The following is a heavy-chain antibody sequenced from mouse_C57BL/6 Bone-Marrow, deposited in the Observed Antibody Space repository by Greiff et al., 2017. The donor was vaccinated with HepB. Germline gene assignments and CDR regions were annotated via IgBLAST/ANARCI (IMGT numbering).Heavy chain of an antibody. CDR1: GYTFTSYT. V-gene: IGHV1-4*01. D-gene: IGHD2-4*01. J-gene: IGHJ2*01. Sequence: VQLKESGAELARPGASVKMSCKASGYTFTSYTMHWVKQRPGQGLEWIGYINPSSGYTKYNQKFKDKATLTADKSSSTAYMQLSSLTSEDSAVYYFAFYDYYYFDYWGQGTTLTVSS. CDR2: INPSSGYT. CDR3: AFYDYYYFDY.